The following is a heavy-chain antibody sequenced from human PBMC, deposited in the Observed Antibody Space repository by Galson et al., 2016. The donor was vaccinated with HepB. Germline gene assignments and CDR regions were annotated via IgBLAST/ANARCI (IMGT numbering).Heavy chain of an antibody. CDR3: ARQYGRVFEY. CDR2: TYYRSKWFN. CDR1: GDSVSNHNAA. Sequence: CAISGDSVSNHNAAWHWIRQSPSRGLEWLGKTYYRSKWFNDYAGSVTSRISINPDTSQNQFSLQLNSVTPEDTAVYYCARQYGRVFEYWGQGTLATVSS. D-gene: IGHD2/OR15-2a*01. V-gene: IGHV6-1*01. J-gene: IGHJ4*02.